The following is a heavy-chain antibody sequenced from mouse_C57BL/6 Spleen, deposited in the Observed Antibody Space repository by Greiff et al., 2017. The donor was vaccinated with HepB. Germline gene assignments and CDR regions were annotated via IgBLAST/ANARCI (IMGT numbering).Heavy chain of an antibody. CDR2: IDPETGGT. CDR1: GYTFTDYE. Sequence: QVHVKQSGAELVRPGASVTLSCKASGYTFTDYEMHWVKQTPVHGLEWIGAIDPETGGTAYNQKFKGKAILTADKSSSTAYMELRSLTSEDSAVYYCTGGWDFDYWGQGTTLTVSS. V-gene: IGHV1-15*01. D-gene: IGHD3-3*01. J-gene: IGHJ2*01. CDR3: TGGWDFDY.